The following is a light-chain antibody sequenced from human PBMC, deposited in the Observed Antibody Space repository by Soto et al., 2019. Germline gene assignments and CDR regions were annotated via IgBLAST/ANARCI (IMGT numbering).Light chain of an antibody. CDR2: EVS. J-gene: IGLJ3*02. Sequence: QSVLTQPASVSGSPGQSITISCTGTSSDIGGYNYVSWYQQHPGKAPKVMIYEVSTRPSGVSHRFSGSKSGNTASLTISGLQTEDEADYYCTSYARSSTQVFGGGTKLTVL. V-gene: IGLV2-14*01. CDR1: SSDIGGYNY. CDR3: TSYARSSTQV.